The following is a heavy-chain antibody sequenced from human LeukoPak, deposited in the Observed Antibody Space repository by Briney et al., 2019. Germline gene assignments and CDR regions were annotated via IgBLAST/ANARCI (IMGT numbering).Heavy chain of an antibody. CDR2: IYTSGST. CDR3: AKKSSGTYSELPDY. V-gene: IGHV4-61*02. D-gene: IGHD1-26*01. Sequence: SQTLSLTCTVSGGSISSGSYYWSWIRQPAGKGLEWIGRIYTSGSTNYNPSLKSRVTISVDTSKNQFSLKLSSVTAADTAVYYCAKKSSGTYSELPDYWGQGTLVTVSS. CDR1: GGSISSGSYY. J-gene: IGHJ4*02.